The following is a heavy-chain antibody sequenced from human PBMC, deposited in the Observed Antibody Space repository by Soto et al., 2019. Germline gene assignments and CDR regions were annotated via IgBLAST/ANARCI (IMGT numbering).Heavy chain of an antibody. CDR1: GFTFGSYA. D-gene: IGHD3-16*01. CDR3: AKSTGSNAYYPNDF. CDR2: ISGSGIST. Sequence: PGGSLRLSCAASGFTFGSYAMTWVRQAPGKGLEWVSSISGSGISTYYADSVKGRFTISRDNSKNTLYLQMNSLRAEDAAVYYCAKSTGSNAYYPNDFWGQGALVTVSS. J-gene: IGHJ4*02. V-gene: IGHV3-23*01.